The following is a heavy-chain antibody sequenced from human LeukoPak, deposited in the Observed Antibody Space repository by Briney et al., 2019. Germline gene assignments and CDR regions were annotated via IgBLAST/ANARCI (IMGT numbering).Heavy chain of an antibody. D-gene: IGHD2-8*01. CDR3: TAEKNGSPHY. CDR1: RGSVSSSTYY. CDR2: IYYTGST. Sequence: SETLSLTCTVSRGSVSSSTYYWSWVRQPPGKGLEWIASIYYTGSTFYNPSLKSRVTISLDMSKNEFFLTMTSVTAADTAVYFCTAEKNGSPHYWGQGTQVTVSS. V-gene: IGHV4-39*07. J-gene: IGHJ4*02.